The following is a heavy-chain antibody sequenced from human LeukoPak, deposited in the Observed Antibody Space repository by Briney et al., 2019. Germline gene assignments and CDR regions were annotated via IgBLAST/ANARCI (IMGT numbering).Heavy chain of an antibody. CDR3: AAGRSYGPQPLYVIDY. CDR2: ISAYNGNT. J-gene: IGHJ4*02. D-gene: IGHD5-18*01. V-gene: IGHV1-18*01. CDR1: GYTFTSYG. Sequence: ASVKVSCKASGYTFTSYGISWVRQAPGQGLEWMGWISAYNGNTNYAQKLQGRVTMTTDTSTSTAYTELRSLRSDDTAVYYCAAGRSYGPQPLYVIDYWGQGTLVTVSS.